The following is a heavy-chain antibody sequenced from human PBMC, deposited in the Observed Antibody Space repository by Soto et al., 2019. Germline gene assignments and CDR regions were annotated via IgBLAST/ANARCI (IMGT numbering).Heavy chain of an antibody. Sequence: GGSLRLSCAASGFTFSNYAMHWVRQAPGKGLEWVAVVSHDGRNTHYADSVKGRFTISRDSSKNTVSLEMTSLRAEDTAVYYWAKGGRQWLVTSDFNYWGQGALVTVSS. CDR1: GFTFSNYA. CDR2: VSHDGRNT. D-gene: IGHD6-19*01. V-gene: IGHV3-30*18. J-gene: IGHJ4*02. CDR3: AKGGRQWLVTSDFNY.